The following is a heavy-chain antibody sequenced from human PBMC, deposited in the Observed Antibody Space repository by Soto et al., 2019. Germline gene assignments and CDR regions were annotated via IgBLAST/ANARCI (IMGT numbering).Heavy chain of an antibody. J-gene: IGHJ3*02. CDR3: GGSSSFFVDAFDI. V-gene: IGHV5-51*01. Sequence: GESLKISCKGSGYSFTSYWIGWVRQMPGKGLEWMGIIYPGDSDTRYSPSFQGQVTISADKSISTAYLQWSSLKASDTAMYYCGGSSSFFVDAFDIWGQGTMVTVSS. D-gene: IGHD6-6*01. CDR1: GYSFTSYW. CDR2: IYPGDSDT.